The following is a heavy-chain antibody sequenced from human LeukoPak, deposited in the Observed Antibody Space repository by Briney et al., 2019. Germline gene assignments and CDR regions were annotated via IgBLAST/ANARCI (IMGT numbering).Heavy chain of an antibody. D-gene: IGHD3-3*01. J-gene: IGHJ4*02. CDR1: GFTFSRYG. CDR3: ARDKRDDFWSGYPTAIDY. V-gene: IGHV3-30*03. Sequence: QPGGSLRLSCAASGFTFSRYGMHWVRQAPGKGLEWVAVISYDGSNKYYADSVKGRFTISRDNSKNTLYLQMNSLRAEDTAVYYCARDKRDDFWSGYPTAIDYWGQGTLVTVSS. CDR2: ISYDGSNK.